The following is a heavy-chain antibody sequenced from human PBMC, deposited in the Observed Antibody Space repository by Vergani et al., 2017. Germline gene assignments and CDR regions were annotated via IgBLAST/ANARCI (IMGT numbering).Heavy chain of an antibody. J-gene: IGHJ4*02. CDR1: GFSLSTSGVG. CDR3: AHRIIYGGRVWPNFDY. CDR2: NYWDDDK. Sequence: QITLKESGPTLVKPTPTLTLTCTFSGFSLSTSGVGVGWIRQPPGKALEWLALNYWDDDKRYSPSLKSRTTSTKDTSKSQVVLTMTNMYPVDTAKYYCAHRIIYGGRVWPNFDYWGQGTLVTVSS. V-gene: IGHV2-5*02. D-gene: IGHD4-23*01.